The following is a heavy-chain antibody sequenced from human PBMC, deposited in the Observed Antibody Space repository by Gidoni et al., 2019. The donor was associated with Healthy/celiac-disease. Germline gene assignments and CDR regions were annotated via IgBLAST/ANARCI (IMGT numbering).Heavy chain of an antibody. CDR1: GFNVSSYA. J-gene: IGHJ4*02. CDR3: AKKVSGCYVTKYYFDY. CDR2: ISGSCGST. V-gene: IGHV3-23*04. Sequence: EVQLVETGGGLGQPGGARRRSWAASGFNVSSYALSWVRQAPGEGLEWVSAISGSCGSTYSADSVQGRFTISRDTSKNTLYLQMNSLRAEDTAVSYCAKKVSGCYVTKYYFDYWGQGTLVTVSS. D-gene: IGHD1-26*01.